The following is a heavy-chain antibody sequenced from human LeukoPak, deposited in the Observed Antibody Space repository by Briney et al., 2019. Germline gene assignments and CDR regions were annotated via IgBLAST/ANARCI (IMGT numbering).Heavy chain of an antibody. CDR2: IKKDGSEK. CDR1: GFTFSSYE. V-gene: IGHV3-7*01. Sequence: GGSLRLSCAASGFTFSSYEMNWVRQAPGKGLEWVANIKKDGSEKYYVDSVKGRFTIFRDNAKTSLYLQMNSLRAEDTAVYYCARDLSGVTGYTYGRGIDYWGQGTLVTVSS. J-gene: IGHJ4*02. CDR3: ARDLSGVTGYTYGRGIDY. D-gene: IGHD5-18*01.